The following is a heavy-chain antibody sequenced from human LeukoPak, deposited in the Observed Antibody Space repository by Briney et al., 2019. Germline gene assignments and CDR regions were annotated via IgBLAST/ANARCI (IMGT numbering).Heavy chain of an antibody. V-gene: IGHV4-59*01. CDR1: GGSISSYY. D-gene: IGHD1-14*01. J-gene: IGHJ4*02. CDR2: IYYSGST. CDR3: ARRNRGNDY. Sequence: SETLSLTCPVSGGSISSYYWSWIRQPPGKGLEWIGYIYYSGSTNYNPSLKSRVTISVDTSKNQFSLKLSSVTAADTAVYYCARRNRGNDYWGQGTLVTVSS.